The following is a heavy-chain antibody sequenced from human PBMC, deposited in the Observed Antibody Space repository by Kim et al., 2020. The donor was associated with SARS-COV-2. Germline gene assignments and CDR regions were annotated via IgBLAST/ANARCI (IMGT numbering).Heavy chain of an antibody. V-gene: IGHV3-33*01. J-gene: IGHJ4*01. CDR3: AGDPGQYSSSWYLFAY. CDR1: GFTFSYYG. CDR2: IWYDGSNK. Sequence: GGSLRLSCAASGFTFSYYGMHWVRQPPGKGLEWVSVIWYDGSNKNYADSVKGRFTISRDNSKNTLYLEMNSLGAEDTAVYYCAGDPGQYSSSWYLFAYWG. D-gene: IGHD6-13*01.